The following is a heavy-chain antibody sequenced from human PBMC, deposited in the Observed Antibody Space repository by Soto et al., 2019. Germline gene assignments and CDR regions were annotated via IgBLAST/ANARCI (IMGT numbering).Heavy chain of an antibody. D-gene: IGHD3-16*01. J-gene: IGHJ4*02. CDR3: AREGGESSDGLYYFDS. V-gene: IGHV4-30-4*01. Sequence: PSETLSLTCTVSGGSTSSDNYWSWIRQPAGKVLEWIGHIYYSGNTDYNPSLKSLLAISIDTSKNQFSLKLSSVTAADTAVYFCAREGGESSDGLYYFDSWGQGSLVTVSS. CDR1: GGSTSSDNY. CDR2: IYYSGNT.